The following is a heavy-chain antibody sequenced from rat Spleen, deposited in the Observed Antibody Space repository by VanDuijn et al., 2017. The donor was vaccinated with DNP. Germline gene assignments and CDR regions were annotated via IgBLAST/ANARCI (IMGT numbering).Heavy chain of an antibody. Sequence: EVQLVESGGGLVQPGRSLRLSCVASGFTFSDYYLAWVRQAPTKGLEWVAYISYDGGSTYYRDSVKGRFTISRDNAKSTLYLQMDSLRSEDTATYYCATPYNYYALDAWGQGTSVTVSS. CDR3: ATPYNYYALDA. D-gene: IGHD1-2*01. V-gene: IGHV5-20*01. CDR2: ISYDGGST. CDR1: GFTFSDYY. J-gene: IGHJ4*01.